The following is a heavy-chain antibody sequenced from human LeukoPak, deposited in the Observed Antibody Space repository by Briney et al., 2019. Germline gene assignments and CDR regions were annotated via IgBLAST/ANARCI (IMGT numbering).Heavy chain of an antibody. CDR3: ARDFADYVLGSYRPPPRYYFDY. J-gene: IGHJ4*02. D-gene: IGHD3-16*02. V-gene: IGHV1-46*01. CDR1: GYTFTSYY. Sequence: GASVKVSCKASGYTFTSYYMHWVRQAPGQGLEWMGIINPSGGSTSYAQKFQGRVTMTRDTSTSTVYMELSSLRSEDTAVYYCARDFADYVLGSYRPPPRYYFDYWGQGTLVTVSS. CDR2: INPSGGST.